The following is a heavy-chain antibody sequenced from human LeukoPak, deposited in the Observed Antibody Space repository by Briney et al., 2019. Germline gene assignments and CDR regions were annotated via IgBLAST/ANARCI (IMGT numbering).Heavy chain of an antibody. V-gene: IGHV1-2*02. J-gene: IGHJ3*02. D-gene: IGHD3/OR15-3a*01. CDR1: GYTFTGYY. CDR2: INPNSGGT. Sequence: ASVKVSCKASGYTFTGYYMDWVRQAPGQGLEWMGWINPNSGGTNYAQKFQGRVTMTRDTSISTAYMELRSLRSDDTAVYYCARDGPGTGGAFDIWGQGTMVTVSS. CDR3: ARDGPGTGGAFDI.